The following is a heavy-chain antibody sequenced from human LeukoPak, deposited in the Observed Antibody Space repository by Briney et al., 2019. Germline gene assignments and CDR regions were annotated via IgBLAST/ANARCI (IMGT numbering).Heavy chain of an antibody. CDR2: MKRDGGDR. Sequence: GGSLRLSCAASGFTFSSYWMRWVRQAPGKGLEWVSNMKRDGGDRYYVDSVKGRFTISRDNAKNSLYLQMNRLRADDTAVYYCAIVCYEYIVASPDYRMDCWVQGTTITVSS. CDR1: GFTFSSYW. J-gene: IGHJ6*02. D-gene: IGHD5-12*01. V-gene: IGHV3-7*03. CDR3: AIVCYEYIVASPDYRMDC.